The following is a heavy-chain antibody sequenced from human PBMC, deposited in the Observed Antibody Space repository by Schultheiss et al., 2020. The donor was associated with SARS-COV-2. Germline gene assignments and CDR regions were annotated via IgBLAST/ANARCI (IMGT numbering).Heavy chain of an antibody. D-gene: IGHD4-23*01. J-gene: IGHJ4*02. CDR2: ISWNSGSI. V-gene: IGHV3-9*01. CDR1: GFTFDDYA. Sequence: SLKISCAASGFTFDDYAMHWVRQAPGKGLEWVSGISWNSGSIGYADSVKGRFTISRDNAKNTLYLQMNSLRAEDTAVYYCAKGRMTTVVTAFDYWGQGTLVTVSS. CDR3: AKGRMTTVVTAFDY.